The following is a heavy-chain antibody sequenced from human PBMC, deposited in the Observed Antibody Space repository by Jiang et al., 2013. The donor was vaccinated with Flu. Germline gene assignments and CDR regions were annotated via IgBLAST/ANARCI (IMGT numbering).Heavy chain of an antibody. D-gene: IGHD3-22*01. Sequence: GLVKPSPDPVPHLHCLCGSISSGGYYWSWIRQHPGKGLEWIGYIYYSGSTYYNPSLKSRVTISVDTSKNQFSLKLSSVTVADTAVYYCATLAVGDDSSGYYYGFFDYWGPGNPGHRLL. CDR1: GSISSGGYY. CDR2: IYYSGST. V-gene: IGHV4-31*03. J-gene: IGHJ4*02. CDR3: ATLAVGDDSSGYYYGFFDY.